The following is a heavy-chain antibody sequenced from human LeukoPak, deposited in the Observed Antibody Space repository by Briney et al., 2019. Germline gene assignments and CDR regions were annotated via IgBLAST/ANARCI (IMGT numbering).Heavy chain of an antibody. V-gene: IGHV3-7*01. CDR3: ATYSSLNRRESQY. CDR1: GFTFSNYW. J-gene: IGHJ1*01. CDR2: IKTDGSEK. Sequence: GGSLRLSCEGSGFTFSNYWMGWVRQAPGKGLQWVANIKTDGSEKYYVDSVKGRFTISRDNAKNSLYLQMNSLRAEDTAVYYCATYSSLNRRESQYWGQGTLLTVSS. D-gene: IGHD3-22*01.